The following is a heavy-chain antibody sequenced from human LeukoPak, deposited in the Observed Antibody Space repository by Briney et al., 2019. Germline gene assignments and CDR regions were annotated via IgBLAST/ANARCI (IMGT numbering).Heavy chain of an antibody. V-gene: IGHV4-4*07. J-gene: IGHJ4*02. Sequence: SETLSLTCTVSGGSISSYYWSWIRQPAGKGLGWIGRIYTSGSTDYNPSLKSRVTMSVATSKNQFSLKLSSVTAADTAVYYCARAPFEYCSGDICYSRHTFDYWGQGTLVIVS. D-gene: IGHD2-15*01. CDR2: IYTSGST. CDR3: ARAPFEYCSGDICYSRHTFDY. CDR1: GGSISSYY.